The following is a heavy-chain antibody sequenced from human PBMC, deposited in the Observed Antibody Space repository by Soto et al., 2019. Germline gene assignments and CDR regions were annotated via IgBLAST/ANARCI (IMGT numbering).Heavy chain of an antibody. J-gene: IGHJ4*02. CDR3: AREVGGSASTGVFDY. D-gene: IGHD2-15*01. V-gene: IGHV3-53*01. CDR1: GLTVSSNY. Sequence: EVQLVESGGGLLQPGGSRRLSCAASGLTVSSNYMSWVRQAPGKGLEWVSVIYGGGAIYYADSVKGRFTISRDRSKNTLYLQMNSLRVEDTAVYYCAREVGGSASTGVFDYWGQGTLVTVSS. CDR2: IYGGGAI.